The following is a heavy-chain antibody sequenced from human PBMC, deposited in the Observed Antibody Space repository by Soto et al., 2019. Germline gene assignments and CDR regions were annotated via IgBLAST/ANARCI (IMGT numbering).Heavy chain of an antibody. D-gene: IGHD3-22*01. CDR2: INPSGGST. V-gene: IGHV1-46*01. CDR3: ARGYYDSSGYYSTFFDY. CDR1: GYTFTSYY. Sequence: ASVKVSCKASGYTFTSYYMHWVRQAPGQGLEWMGIINPSGGSTSYAQKFQGRVTMTRDTSTSTVYMELSSLRSEDTAVYYCARGYYDSSGYYSTFFDYWGQGTLVTVSS. J-gene: IGHJ4*02.